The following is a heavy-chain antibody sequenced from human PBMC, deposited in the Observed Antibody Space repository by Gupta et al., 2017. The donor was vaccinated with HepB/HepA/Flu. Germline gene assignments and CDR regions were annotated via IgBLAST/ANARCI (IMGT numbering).Heavy chain of an antibody. J-gene: IGHJ4*02. CDR3: ARLFNGIESDY. CDR1: GGSISSRSYY. V-gene: IGHV4-39*01. Sequence: QLQLQESGPGLVKPSETLSPTSSVSGGSISSRSYYWGWIRQPPGKGLEWIGSSYYSGSTYYNPSLKSRVTISVDTSKNQFSLKLSSVTAADTAVYYCARLFNGIESDYWGQGTLVTVSS. CDR2: SYYSGST. D-gene: IGHD2-8*01.